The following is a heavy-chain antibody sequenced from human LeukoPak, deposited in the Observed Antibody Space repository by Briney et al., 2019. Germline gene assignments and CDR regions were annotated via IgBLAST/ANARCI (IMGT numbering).Heavy chain of an antibody. J-gene: IGHJ5*02. V-gene: IGHV3-30*02. D-gene: IGHD3-3*01. Sequence: GGSLRLSCAASGFTFSSYGMHWVRQAPGKGLEWVAFIRYDGSNKYYAESVKGRFTISRDNSKNTLYLQMNSLRAEDTAVYYCAKDRTIFGVVNWFDPWGQGTLVIVSS. CDR3: AKDRTIFGVVNWFDP. CDR1: GFTFSSYG. CDR2: IRYDGSNK.